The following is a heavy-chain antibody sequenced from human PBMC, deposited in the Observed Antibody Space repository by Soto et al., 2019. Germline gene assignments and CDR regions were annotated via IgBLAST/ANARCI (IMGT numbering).Heavy chain of an antibody. CDR3: ASVDY. Sequence: SETLSLTCTVSGGSIRSYYWSWIRQPPGKGLEWIGYIYYSGSTNYNPSLKSRVTISIDTSKNQFSLKLSSVTAADTAVYYCASVDYWGQRTLVTVSS. J-gene: IGHJ4*02. CDR1: GGSIRSYY. CDR2: IYYSGST. V-gene: IGHV4-59*01.